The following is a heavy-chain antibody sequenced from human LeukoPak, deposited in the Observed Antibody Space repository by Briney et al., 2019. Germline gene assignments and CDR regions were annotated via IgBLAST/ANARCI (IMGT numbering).Heavy chain of an antibody. CDR1: GGSISGTNW. Sequence: SGTLTLTCGVSGGSISGTNWWGWVRQPPGQGLEWIGEISLAGQTNYNPSLNGRVTMSLDKSSNQLSLHLTSVTAADTATYFCSRESGPFCPFGYWGQRTLVIVSS. V-gene: IGHV4-4*02. J-gene: IGHJ4*02. CDR3: SRESGPFCPFGY. CDR2: ISLAGQT. D-gene: IGHD1-26*01.